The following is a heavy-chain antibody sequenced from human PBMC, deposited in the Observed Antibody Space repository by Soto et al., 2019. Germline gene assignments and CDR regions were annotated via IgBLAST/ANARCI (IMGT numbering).Heavy chain of an antibody. V-gene: IGHV4-31*03. D-gene: IGHD3-10*02. CDR3: ARDRLMCQYFCS. J-gene: IGHJ4*02. Sequence: QVQLQESGPGLVKPSQTLSLTCTVTGGSINSGSYYWRWIRQHPGKGLEWIGNINYSGSTYYNPSLQSRVLISVDASQNQFFLKLTSVTAADTGIYYCARDRLMCQYFCSWCQGTLVTVSS. CDR2: INYSGST. CDR1: GGSINSGSYY.